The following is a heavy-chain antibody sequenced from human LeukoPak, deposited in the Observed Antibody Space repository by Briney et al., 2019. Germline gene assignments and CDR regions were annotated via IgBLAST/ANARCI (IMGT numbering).Heavy chain of an antibody. D-gene: IGHD6-13*01. CDR1: GGSISGSSYF. V-gene: IGHV4-39*01. J-gene: IGHJ4*02. Sequence: SETLSLTCTVSGGSISGSSYFWGWIRQPPGKGLEWIGSIYYSGSTYYNPSLKSRVTISVDTSKNQFSLKLSSVTAADTVVYYCARHGYSSSWYLGSGFGYWGQGTLVTVSS. CDR2: IYYSGST. CDR3: ARHGYSSSWYLGSGFGY.